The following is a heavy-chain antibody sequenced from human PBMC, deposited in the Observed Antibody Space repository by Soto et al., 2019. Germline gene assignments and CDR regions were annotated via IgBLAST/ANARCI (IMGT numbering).Heavy chain of an antibody. CDR3: AKNYVLVRLFDY. D-gene: IGHD3-16*01. CDR1: GFTFSSYA. CDR2: ISGSGGST. Sequence: EVQLLESGGGLVQPGGSLRLSCAASGFTFSSYAMSWVRQAPGKGLEWVSAISGSGGSTYYADSVKGRFTISRDNSTNTLYLQMNSLRAEDTAVYYCAKNYVLVRLFDYWGQGTLVTVSS. J-gene: IGHJ4*02. V-gene: IGHV3-23*01.